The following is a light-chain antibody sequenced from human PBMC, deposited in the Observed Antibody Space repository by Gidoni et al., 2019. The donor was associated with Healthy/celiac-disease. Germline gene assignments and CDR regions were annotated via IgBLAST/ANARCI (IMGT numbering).Light chain of an antibody. Sequence: EIVMKQSPATLSVSPGERATLSCRASQSVSSNLAWYQQKPGQAPRLLIYGASIRATGIPARFSGSGSGTAFTLTISSLQSEDFAVYYCQQYNNCPPITFGQGTRLEIK. J-gene: IGKJ5*01. CDR2: GAS. CDR1: QSVSSN. V-gene: IGKV3D-15*01. CDR3: QQYNNCPPIT.